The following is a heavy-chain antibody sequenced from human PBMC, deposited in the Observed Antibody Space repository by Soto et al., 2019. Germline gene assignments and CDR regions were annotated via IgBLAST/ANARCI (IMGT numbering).Heavy chain of an antibody. V-gene: IGHV1-46*01. J-gene: IGHJ4*02. Sequence: ASVKVSCKASEYTLTNYYMHWVRQAPGQGLEWVGRIKPGSDSTIYAQKFQGRVTVTRDTSTGTTYMELSSLRSEDTAVYYCATSYPYYYGSGSYYSNDYWGQGTLVTVSS. CDR3: ATSYPYYYGSGSYYSNDY. D-gene: IGHD3-10*01. CDR2: IKPGSDST. CDR1: EYTLTNYY.